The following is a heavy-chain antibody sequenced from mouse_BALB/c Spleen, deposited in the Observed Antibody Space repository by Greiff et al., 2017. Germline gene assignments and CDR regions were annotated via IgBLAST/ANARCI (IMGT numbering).Heavy chain of an antibody. Sequence: EVQVVESGGGLVKPGGSLKLSCAASGFTFSDYYMYWVRQTPEKRLEWVATISDGGSYTYYPDSVKGRFTISRDNAKNNLYLQMSSLKSEDTAMYYCARDGLRRSFAYWGQGTLVTVSA. V-gene: IGHV5-4*02. CDR1: GFTFSDYY. D-gene: IGHD2-4*01. CDR3: ARDGLRRSFAY. J-gene: IGHJ3*01. CDR2: ISDGGSYT.